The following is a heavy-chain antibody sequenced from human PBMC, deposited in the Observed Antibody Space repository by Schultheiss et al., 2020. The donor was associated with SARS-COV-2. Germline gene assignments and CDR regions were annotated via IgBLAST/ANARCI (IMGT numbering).Heavy chain of an antibody. Sequence: ASVKVSCKASGYTFTSYGISWVRQAPGQGLEWMGWISAYNGNTNYAQKLQGRVIMTTDTSTSTAYMELRSLRSDDTAVYYCARDWVTYGDYEWFDPWGQGTLVTVSS. CDR3: ARDWVTYGDYEWFDP. CDR2: ISAYNGNT. CDR1: GYTFTSYG. D-gene: IGHD4-17*01. J-gene: IGHJ5*02. V-gene: IGHV1-18*01.